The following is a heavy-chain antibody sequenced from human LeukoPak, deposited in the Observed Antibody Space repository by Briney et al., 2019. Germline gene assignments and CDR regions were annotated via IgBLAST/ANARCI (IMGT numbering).Heavy chain of an antibody. D-gene: IGHD3-22*01. V-gene: IGHV4-4*07. J-gene: IGHJ4*02. CDR3: AREVGRGSGWYRSSYYDSRGFDY. Sequence: SETLSLTCTVSGGSISSYYWSWIRQPAGEGLEWIGRIYTRGGPNYNPSLKSGATMSVNTSKNQFSLKLSSVTAADTAVYYCAREVGRGSGWYRSSYYDSRGFDYWGQGTLVTVSS. CDR1: GGSISSYY. CDR2: IYTRGGP.